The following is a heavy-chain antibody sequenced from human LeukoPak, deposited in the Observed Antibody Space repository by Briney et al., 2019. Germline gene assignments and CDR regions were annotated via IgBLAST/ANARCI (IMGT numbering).Heavy chain of an antibody. D-gene: IGHD3-22*01. Sequence: GGSLRLSCAASGFTFSRNAMNWVRQAPGKGLEWVAAISDNGLGTYYADSVKGRFNISRDNSRNTLYLQMNSLRIEDTAFYYCAKDANYLRSSGYLIPIDFWGQGTLVTVSS. CDR3: AKDANYLRSSGYLIPIDF. V-gene: IGHV3-23*01. J-gene: IGHJ4*02. CDR2: ISDNGLGT. CDR1: GFTFSRNA.